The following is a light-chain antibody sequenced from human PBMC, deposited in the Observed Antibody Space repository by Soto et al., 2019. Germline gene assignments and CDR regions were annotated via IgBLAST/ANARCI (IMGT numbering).Light chain of an antibody. Sequence: DIQMTQSPSSGSASVGDRVTITCQASQDISNYLNWYQQKPGKVPKLLIYAASTLQSGVPSRFSGSGSGTDFTLTISSLQPEDVATYYCQKYNSAPLTFGGGTKVDI. CDR1: QDISNY. CDR3: QKYNSAPLT. J-gene: IGKJ4*01. V-gene: IGKV1-27*01. CDR2: AAS.